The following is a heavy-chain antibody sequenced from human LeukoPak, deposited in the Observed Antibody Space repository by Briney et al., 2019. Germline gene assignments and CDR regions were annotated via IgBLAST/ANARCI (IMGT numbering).Heavy chain of an antibody. CDR2: NSGGGVAI. V-gene: IGHV3-23*01. Sequence: PGGSLRLSCAASGFTFSNHAMSWVRQAPGKGLQWVSANSGGGVAIYYVDSVKGRFTISRDNSKNTLYLQMNSLRAEDTAVYYCAKDGFDYYDSSGYYYFNYWGQGTLVTVSS. CDR3: AKDGFDYYDSSGYYYFNY. J-gene: IGHJ4*02. D-gene: IGHD3-22*01. CDR1: GFTFSNHA.